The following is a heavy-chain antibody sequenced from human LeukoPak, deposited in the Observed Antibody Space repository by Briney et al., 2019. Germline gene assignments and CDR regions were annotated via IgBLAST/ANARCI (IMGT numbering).Heavy chain of an antibody. CDR1: GSTFSNYD. V-gene: IGHV3-13*01. Sequence: GGSLRLSCAASGSTFSNYDVHWVRQVTGKYLEWVSAIGTNGDTYYPGSVKGRFTISRENAKNSLFLQMNSLRAGDTAVYYCARAVAAARGVNYFDYWGQGTLVTVSS. CDR2: IGTNGDT. CDR3: ARAVAAARGVNYFDY. J-gene: IGHJ4*02. D-gene: IGHD3-10*01.